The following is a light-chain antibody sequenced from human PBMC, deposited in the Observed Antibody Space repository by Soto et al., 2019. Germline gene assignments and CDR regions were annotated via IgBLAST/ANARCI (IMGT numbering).Light chain of an antibody. J-gene: IGLJ1*01. Sequence: QSALTQPASVSGSPGQSVTISCTGTSSDVGGYNYVSWYQQHPGKAPKLMIYDVSDRPSGVSNRFSGSKSGYTASLTISRLQAEDEADYYCSSYTTSSTYVFGTGTKLTVL. CDR1: SSDVGGYNY. V-gene: IGLV2-14*01. CDR3: SSYTTSSTYV. CDR2: DVS.